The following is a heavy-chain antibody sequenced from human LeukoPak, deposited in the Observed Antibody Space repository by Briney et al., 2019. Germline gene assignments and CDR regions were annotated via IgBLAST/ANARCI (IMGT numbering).Heavy chain of an antibody. V-gene: IGHV3-48*04. CDR2: ISSSSSTI. D-gene: IGHD4-23*01. CDR3: ARENDYGGNSHPDY. J-gene: IGHJ4*02. CDR1: GFTFSSYS. Sequence: GGSLRLSCAASGFTFSSYSMNWVRQAPGKGLEWVSYISSSSSTIYYADSVKGRFTISRDNAKNSLYLQMNSLRAEDTAVCYCARENDYGGNSHPDYWGQGTLVTVSS.